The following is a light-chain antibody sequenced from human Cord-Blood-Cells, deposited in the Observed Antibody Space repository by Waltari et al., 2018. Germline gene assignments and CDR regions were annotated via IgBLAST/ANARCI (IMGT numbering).Light chain of an antibody. Sequence: QSALTQPRSVSGSPGQSVTISCTGTSSDVGGSNYVSCYQQHPGKAPKLMIYDVSKRPSGVPDRFSGSKSGNTASLTIAVLQAEDEADYYCCSYAGSYTFVVFGGGTELTVL. CDR2: DVS. V-gene: IGLV2-11*01. J-gene: IGLJ2*01. CDR1: SSDVGGSNY. CDR3: CSYAGSYTFVV.